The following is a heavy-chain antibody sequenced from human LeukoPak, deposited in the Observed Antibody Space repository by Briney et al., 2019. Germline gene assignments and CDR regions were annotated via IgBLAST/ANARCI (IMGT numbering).Heavy chain of an antibody. J-gene: IGHJ5*02. D-gene: IGHD3-10*01. Sequence: GGSLRLSCAASGFTFSTYWMHWVRQAPGKGLAWVSIIKGDGTTTNYADSVKGRFTISRDNAKNTLYLQMNSLGAEDTAVYYCVRGLGGSGSYPFDPWGQGTLVTVSS. CDR3: VRGLGGSGSYPFDP. V-gene: IGHV3-74*01. CDR2: IKGDGTTT. CDR1: GFTFSTYW.